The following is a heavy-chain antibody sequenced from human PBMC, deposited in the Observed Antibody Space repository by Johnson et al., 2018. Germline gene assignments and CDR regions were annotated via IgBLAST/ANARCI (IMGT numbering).Heavy chain of an antibody. CDR3: ACERYAFDI. Sequence: VQLVESGGGLVQPGGSLRLSCAASGFTFSFYWMSWVRQAPGKGLEWVANIKLDGSEKYYVDSVKGRFSISRDNAKDSLYLQMNSPRPEDTAVYYCACERYAFDIWGQGTMVTVSS. V-gene: IGHV3-7*01. J-gene: IGHJ3*02. CDR2: IKLDGSEK. CDR1: GFTFSFYW.